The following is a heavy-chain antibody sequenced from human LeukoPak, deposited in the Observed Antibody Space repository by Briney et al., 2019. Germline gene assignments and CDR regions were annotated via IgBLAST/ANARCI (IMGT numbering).Heavy chain of an antibody. CDR1: GFTFSIYA. CDR2: ITDSGGDT. V-gene: IGHV3-23*01. Sequence: GGSLRLSCAASGFTFSIYAMSWVREAPGKGLGWVSAITDSGGDTYHADSVKGRLTISRDNSKNTLYLQMNSLRVEDTAVCYCAKGSSSSRPYYFDFWGQGTLVTVSS. CDR3: AKGSSSSRPYYFDF. J-gene: IGHJ4*02. D-gene: IGHD6-6*01.